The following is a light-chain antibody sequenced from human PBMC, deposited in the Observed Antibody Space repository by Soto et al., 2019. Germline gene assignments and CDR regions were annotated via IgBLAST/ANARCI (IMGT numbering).Light chain of an antibody. CDR1: QTVSGNY. CDR2: GAS. CDR3: QQYGDSHLP. Sequence: NVLTQSPGTLSLSPGERATLSCRASQTVSGNYVAWYQQKPGQTPRLLIYGASSRATDIPDRFSGSGSGTYVTLTITRLEPEDFAVDHCQQYGDSHLPFVGGTQVEIK. V-gene: IGKV3-20*01. J-gene: IGKJ4*01.